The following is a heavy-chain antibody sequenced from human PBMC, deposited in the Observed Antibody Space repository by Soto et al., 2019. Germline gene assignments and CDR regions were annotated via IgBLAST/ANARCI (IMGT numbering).Heavy chain of an antibody. D-gene: IGHD2-2*03. CDR2: IRNTPYGGTT. J-gene: IGHJ5*02. CDR3: SRGSFGYYGP. V-gene: IGHV3-49*04. CDR1: GFRFSEHA. Sequence: LRLSCNCSGFRFSEHAMTWVRQAPGKGLEWVGFIRNTPYGGTTDYAASVRGRFTISRDDSASIAYLQMNSLKTEDSGLYYCSRGSFGYYGPWGPGTLVTVSS.